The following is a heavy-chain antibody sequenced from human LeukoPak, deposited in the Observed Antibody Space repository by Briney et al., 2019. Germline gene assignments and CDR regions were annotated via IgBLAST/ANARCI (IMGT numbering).Heavy chain of an antibody. J-gene: IGHJ5*02. V-gene: IGHV4-34*01. D-gene: IGHD3-10*01. CDR1: GGSFSGYY. CDR2: ITHSGST. Sequence: SETLSLTCAVYGGSFSGYYWTWIRQPPGRGLEWIGEITHSGSTNYNPSLKSRVTVSVDRSKNQLSLKLSPVTAADTAVYYCARGGDGAYGSGSYLASWGRGTLVTVSS. CDR3: ARGGDGAYGSGSYLAS.